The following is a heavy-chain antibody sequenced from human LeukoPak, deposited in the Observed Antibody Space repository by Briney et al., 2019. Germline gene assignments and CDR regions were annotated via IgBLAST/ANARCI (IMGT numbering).Heavy chain of an antibody. Sequence: PGGSLRLSCAVSGFTFSSDWMIWARQAPGKGLEWVANINPDGSEKNYVDSVRGRFTISRDNAKNSLYLQMNSLRAEDTAVYYCAELGITMIGGVWGKGTTVTISS. D-gene: IGHD3-10*02. V-gene: IGHV3-7*01. J-gene: IGHJ6*04. CDR2: INPDGSEK. CDR1: GFTFSSDW. CDR3: AELGITMIGGV.